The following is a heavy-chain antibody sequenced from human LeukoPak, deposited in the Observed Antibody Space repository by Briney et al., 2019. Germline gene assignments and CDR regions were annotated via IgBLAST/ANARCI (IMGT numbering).Heavy chain of an antibody. Sequence: GGSLRLSCAASGFTFSSYAMHWVRQAPGKGLEWVAFIRYDGNNKNYADSAKGRFTISRDNSKDTLYLQMNSLRAEDTAVYYCAKGDDYGANTRLPMYNWFDPWGQGTLVTVSS. CDR1: GFTFSSYA. CDR2: IRYDGNNK. V-gene: IGHV3-30*02. D-gene: IGHD4-23*01. CDR3: AKGDDYGANTRLPMYNWFDP. J-gene: IGHJ5*02.